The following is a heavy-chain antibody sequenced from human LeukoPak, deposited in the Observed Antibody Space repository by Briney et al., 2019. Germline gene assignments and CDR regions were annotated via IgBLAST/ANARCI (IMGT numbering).Heavy chain of an antibody. CDR1: GLTFYTYA. D-gene: IGHD6-13*01. CDR2: ISGRDGRT. Sequence: GGSPRLSCSVSGLTFYTYAMSWVRQAPGKGLEWVSAISGRDGRTYYTDSVKGRFTISRDNSKNTLYLQMNSLRAEDTAVYYCCTSPSFGSSWYQFNYWGQGALVIVSS. V-gene: IGHV3-23*01. CDR3: CTSPSFGSSWYQFNY. J-gene: IGHJ4*02.